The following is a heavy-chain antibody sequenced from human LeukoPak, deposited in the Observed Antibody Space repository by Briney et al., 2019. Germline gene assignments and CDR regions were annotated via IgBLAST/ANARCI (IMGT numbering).Heavy chain of an antibody. CDR2: ISTSSSIK. CDR3: ARNLYYYDSSGCNDY. J-gene: IGHJ4*02. D-gene: IGHD3-22*01. CDR1: GFTVSSNY. V-gene: IGHV3-48*01. Sequence: PGGSLRLSCAASGFTVSSNYMSWVRQAPGKGLEWVSYISTSSSIKYYADSVKGRFTISRDNAKNSLYLQMNSLRAEDTAVYYCARNLYYYDSSGCNDYWGQGTLVTVSS.